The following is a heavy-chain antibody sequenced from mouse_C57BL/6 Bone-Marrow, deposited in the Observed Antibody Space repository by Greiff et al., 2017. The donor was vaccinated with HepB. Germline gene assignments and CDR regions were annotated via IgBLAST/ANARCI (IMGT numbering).Heavy chain of an antibody. J-gene: IGHJ3*01. V-gene: IGHV1-42*01. CDR3: ARGGTAWFAY. Sequence: EVQLQQSGPELVKPGASVKISCKASGYSFTGYYMNWVKQSPEKSLEWIGEINPSTGGTTYNQKFKAKATLTVDQSSSTAYMQLKSLTSEDSAVYYCARGGTAWFAYWGQGTLVTVSA. CDR2: INPSTGGT. CDR1: GYSFTGYY. D-gene: IGHD3-1*01.